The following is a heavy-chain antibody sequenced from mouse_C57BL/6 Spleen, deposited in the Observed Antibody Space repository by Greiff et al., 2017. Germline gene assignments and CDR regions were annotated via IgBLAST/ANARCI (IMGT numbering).Heavy chain of an antibody. D-gene: IGHD1-1*01. CDR3: TRHDYYGTAWFAY. V-gene: IGHV1-15*01. CDR1: GYTFTDYE. J-gene: IGHJ3*01. CDR2: IDPETGGP. Sequence: QVQLQQSGAELVRPGASVTLSCKASGYTFTDYEMHWVKQTPVHGLEWIGAIDPETGGPAYNQKFKGKAILTADKSSSTAYMELRSLTSEDSAVYYCTRHDYYGTAWFAYWGQGTLVTVSA.